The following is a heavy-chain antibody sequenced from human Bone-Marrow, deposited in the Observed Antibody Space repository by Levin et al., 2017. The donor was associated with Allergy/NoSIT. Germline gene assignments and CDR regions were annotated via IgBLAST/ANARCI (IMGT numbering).Heavy chain of an antibody. Sequence: GESLKISYGASGFTLTAYWMSWVRQAPGKGLEWVANIKGGESDTYYVDSVKGRFTISRDNANNVLYLQMNSLRVEDTAVYYCTRDDHYYYMDVWGKGTTVTVSS. CDR2: IKGGESDT. J-gene: IGHJ6*03. CDR3: TRDDHYYYMDV. V-gene: IGHV3-7*04. CDR1: GFTLTAYW.